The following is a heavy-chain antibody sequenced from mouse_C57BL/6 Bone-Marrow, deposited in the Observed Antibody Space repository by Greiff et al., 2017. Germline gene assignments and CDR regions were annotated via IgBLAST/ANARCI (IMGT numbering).Heavy chain of an antibody. Sequence: QVQLQQSGAELVKPGASVKLSCKASGYTFTSYWMQWVKQRPGQGLEWIGEIDPSDSYTTYNQKFKGKATLTVDTSSSTAYRQLSSLTSEDSAVYYCARQLRPYYYAMDYWGKGTSVTVSS. D-gene: IGHD3-2*02. V-gene: IGHV1-50*01. CDR1: GYTFTSYW. CDR2: IDPSDSYT. CDR3: ARQLRPYYYAMDY. J-gene: IGHJ4*01.